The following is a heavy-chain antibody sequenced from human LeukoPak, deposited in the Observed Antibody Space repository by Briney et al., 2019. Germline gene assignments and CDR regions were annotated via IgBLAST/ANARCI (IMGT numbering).Heavy chain of an antibody. CDR3: ARGETIVADRREGDGFDI. Sequence: SETLSLTCVVSGYSISSDYYWVWIRQPPGKGLEWIGNVYQRGTTYSNPSLKSRVTMSVDTSKNQFSLKVNSVTAADTAVYYCARGETIVADRREGDGFDIWGQGTLVTVSS. D-gene: IGHD5-12*01. CDR2: VYQRGTT. CDR1: GYSISSDYY. J-gene: IGHJ3*02. V-gene: IGHV4-38-2*01.